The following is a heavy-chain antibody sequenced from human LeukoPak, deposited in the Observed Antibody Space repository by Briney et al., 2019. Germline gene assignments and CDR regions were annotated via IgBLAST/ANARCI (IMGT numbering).Heavy chain of an antibody. V-gene: IGHV3-21*01. CDR3: TTKGRAGY. CDR2: ISSRGTFI. D-gene: IGHD1-1*01. J-gene: IGHJ4*02. CDR1: GFNFSNYS. Sequence: GRSLRLSCAASGFNFSNYSINWVRQAPGKGLEWVSSISSRGTFIYYADSVRGRFTISRDNAKNSLSLQMNSLRVDDTAIYYCTTKGRAGYWGQGTLVTVSS.